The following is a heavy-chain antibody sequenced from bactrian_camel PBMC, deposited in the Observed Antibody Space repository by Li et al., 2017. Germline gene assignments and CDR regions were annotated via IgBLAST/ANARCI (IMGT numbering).Heavy chain of an antibody. Sequence: QLVESGGGLVQPGGSLRLSCTTSGYTYSTYCMGWFRQAPGKEREAVALFDSAGRIEYADSVKGRFTISRDNAKNTLYLQLDSLKTEDTAVYYCVTYAAVGYGLGADYGYWGQGTQVTVS. V-gene: IGHV3S67*01. J-gene: IGHJ4*01. CDR3: VTYAAVGYGLGADYGY. CDR2: FDSAGRI. CDR1: GYTYSTYC. D-gene: IGHD5*01.